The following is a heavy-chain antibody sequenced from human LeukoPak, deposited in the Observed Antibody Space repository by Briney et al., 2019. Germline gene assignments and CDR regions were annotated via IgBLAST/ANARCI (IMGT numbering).Heavy chain of an antibody. CDR2: IYTSGST. CDR3: ARDSAERAWDY. J-gene: IGHJ4*02. D-gene: IGHD6-25*01. CDR1: GGSISSYY. V-gene: IGHV4-4*07. Sequence: SETLSLTCTVSGGSISSYYWTWIRQPAGKGLEWIGRIYTSGSTNYNSSLKSRVTMSVDTSKNQFSLNLTSVTAADTAAYYCARDSAERAWDYWGQGTLVTVSS.